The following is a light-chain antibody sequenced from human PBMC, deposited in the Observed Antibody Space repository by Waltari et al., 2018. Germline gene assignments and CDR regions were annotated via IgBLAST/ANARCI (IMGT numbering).Light chain of an antibody. CDR2: AVN. Sequence: QSALTQPRSVSGSPGQSVTISCTGTSSDVGGYKYVSWYQQHPGKDPKLMIYAVNEPPSGVPDRISGAKTGNTASLTSSGLQAEDEDDYYCSSCAGGYIFGVFETETKVTGL. V-gene: IGLV2-11*01. CDR3: SSCAGGYIFGV. CDR1: SSDVGGYKY. J-gene: IGLJ1*01.